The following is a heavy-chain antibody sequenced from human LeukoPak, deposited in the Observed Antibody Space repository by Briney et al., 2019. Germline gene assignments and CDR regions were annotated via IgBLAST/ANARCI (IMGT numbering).Heavy chain of an antibody. CDR1: GNYW. J-gene: IGHJ4*02. D-gene: IGHD2/OR15-2a*01. CDR3: VSFYETY. V-gene: IGHV3-74*01. Sequence: GGSLRLSCAASGNYWMHWVRQVPGKGLVWVSHINSDGSWTSYADSVKGRFTIPKDNAKNTVYLQMNSLRAEDTAVYYCVSFYETYWGRGTLVTVSS. CDR2: INSDGSWT.